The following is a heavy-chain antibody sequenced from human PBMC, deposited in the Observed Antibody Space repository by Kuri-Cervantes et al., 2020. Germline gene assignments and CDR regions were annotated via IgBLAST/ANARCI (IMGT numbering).Heavy chain of an antibody. CDR2: IIGSGSDT. CDR3: AKDQGGSSGWYGAFDY. D-gene: IGHD6-19*01. CDR1: GFAFSSYA. Sequence: GESLKISCAASGFAFSSYAMSWVRQAPGKGLEWVSAIIGSGSDTYYVDSVKGRFTISRDNSKNTLYLQMNSLRAEDTAVYYCAKDQGGSSGWYGAFDYWGQGTLVTVSS. J-gene: IGHJ4*02. V-gene: IGHV3-23*01.